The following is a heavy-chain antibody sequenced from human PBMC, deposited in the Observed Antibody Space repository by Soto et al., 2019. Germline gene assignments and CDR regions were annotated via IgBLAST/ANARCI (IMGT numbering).Heavy chain of an antibody. V-gene: IGHV4-59*01. D-gene: IGHD2-8*01. CDR1: GGSISSYY. CDR2: IYYSGST. CDR3: ARGRPALIVPLAY. Sequence: SETLSLTCTVSGGSISSYYWSWIRQPPGKGLEWIGYIYYSGSTNYNPSLKSRVTISVDTSKNQFSLKLSSVTAADTAVYYCARGRPALIVPLAYWGQGTLVPVSS. J-gene: IGHJ4*02.